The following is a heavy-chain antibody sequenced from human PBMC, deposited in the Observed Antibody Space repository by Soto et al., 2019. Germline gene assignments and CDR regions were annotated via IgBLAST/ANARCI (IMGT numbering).Heavy chain of an antibody. Sequence: QVPLVQSGAEGKKPGASVKVSCKASGYTFTSFGISWVRPAPGQRLEWMGWFSAYNGYTNYAEKLQGKVTMTTDTSTSTAYMELRSLRSDDTAVYYCARDHRGGTDAFDIWGQGTMVTVSS. CDR2: FSAYNGYT. CDR3: ARDHRGGTDAFDI. D-gene: IGHD2-15*01. CDR1: GYTFTSFG. V-gene: IGHV1-18*01. J-gene: IGHJ3*02.